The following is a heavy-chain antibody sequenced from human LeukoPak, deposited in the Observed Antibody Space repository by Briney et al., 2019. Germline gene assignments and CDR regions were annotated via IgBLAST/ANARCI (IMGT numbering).Heavy chain of an antibody. CDR3: ARDGAYCGGDCYSSAAFDI. J-gene: IGHJ3*02. D-gene: IGHD2-21*02. V-gene: IGHV3-20*04. CDR2: INWNGGST. CDR1: GFTFDDYG. Sequence: GGSLRLSCAASGFTFDDYGMSWARQAPGKGLEWVSGINWNGGSTGYADSVKGRFTISRDNAKNSLYLQMNSLRAEDTALYYCARDGAYCGGDCYSSAAFDIWGQGTTVTVSS.